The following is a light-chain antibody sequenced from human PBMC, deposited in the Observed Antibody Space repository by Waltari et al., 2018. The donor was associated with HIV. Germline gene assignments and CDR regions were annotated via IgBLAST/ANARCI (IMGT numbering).Light chain of an antibody. CDR1: STDPRFNQH. CDR3: ASNRLDYTLI. CDR2: DIS. V-gene: IGLV2-14*03. J-gene: IGLJ2*01. Sequence: QSALTQPASVSGFPGQSLNISCTGISTDPRFNQHVSWYQQHPGKIPRLLIFDISNRPSGSSDHFSGSRSGNSASLTISGLRSGDEAHYYCASNRLDYTLIFGGGTKLTVL.